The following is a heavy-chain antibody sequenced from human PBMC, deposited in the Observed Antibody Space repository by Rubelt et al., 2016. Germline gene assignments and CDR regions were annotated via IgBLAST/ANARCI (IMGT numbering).Heavy chain of an antibody. V-gene: IGHV3-30*03. D-gene: IGHD4-17*01. Sequence: VVELGGGVVQPGRSLRLSCAASGFTFSSYGMHWVRQAPGKGLEWVAVISYDGSNKYYADSVTGRFTISRDNSKNTLYLQMNSLRAEDTAVYYCARDAEPNYGVGENWFDPWGQGTLVTVSS. J-gene: IGHJ5*02. CDR2: ISYDGSNK. CDR1: GFTFSSYG. CDR3: ARDAEPNYGVGENWFDP.